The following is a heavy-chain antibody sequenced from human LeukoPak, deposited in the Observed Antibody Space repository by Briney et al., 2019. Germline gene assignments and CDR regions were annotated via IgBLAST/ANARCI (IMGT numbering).Heavy chain of an antibody. V-gene: IGHV6-1*01. J-gene: IGHJ5*01. CDR3: ARDPFGS. CDR1: GDSVSNKNTA. Sequence: SQTLSLTCAISGDSVSNKNTAWNWIRQSPSRGLEWLGRTYYRSKWHNNYAVSVKSRITINPDTSKNQFSLQLNSVTPEDTAVYYCARDPFGSWGQGTLVTVSS. CDR2: TYYRSKWHN.